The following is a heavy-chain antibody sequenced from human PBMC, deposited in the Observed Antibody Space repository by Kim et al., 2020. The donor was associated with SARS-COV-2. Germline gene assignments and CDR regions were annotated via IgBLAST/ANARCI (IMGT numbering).Heavy chain of an antibody. V-gene: IGHV4-4*07. Sequence: YHPSLKGRVTMSMDRAKNQFSLNMKSVTAADTAMYYCMKGASHGEDAFDIWGQGTMVTVSS. J-gene: IGHJ3*02. D-gene: IGHD3-10*01. CDR3: MKGASHGEDAFDI.